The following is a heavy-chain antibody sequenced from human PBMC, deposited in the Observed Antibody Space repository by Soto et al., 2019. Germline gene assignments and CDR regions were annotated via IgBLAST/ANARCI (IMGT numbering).Heavy chain of an antibody. Sequence: PSETLSLTCTVSGGSIINYYCTFIRHPAGKGLEWIGRIYTSGSTNYNPSLKSRLTMSVDTSKNQFSLKLSSVTAADTALYYCARQTTYSSSWFDYWGHGTLVTVSS. J-gene: IGHJ5*01. CDR2: IYTSGST. V-gene: IGHV4-4*07. D-gene: IGHD6-13*01. CDR3: ARQTTYSSSWFDY. CDR1: GGSIINYY.